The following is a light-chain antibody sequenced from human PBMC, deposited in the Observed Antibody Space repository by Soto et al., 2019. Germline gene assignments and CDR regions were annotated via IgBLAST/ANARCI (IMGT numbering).Light chain of an antibody. J-gene: IGLJ1*01. V-gene: IGLV2-23*02. Sequence: QSALTQPASVSGSPGQSITISCTGSSSDVGSYTLVSWYQQHPGKVPKLMIYEVSKRPSGVSVRFSGSRSGNTASLTISGLQAEDEADYFCWSYAGPFTYVFGTGTKVTVL. CDR1: SSDVGSYTL. CDR2: EVS. CDR3: WSYAGPFTYV.